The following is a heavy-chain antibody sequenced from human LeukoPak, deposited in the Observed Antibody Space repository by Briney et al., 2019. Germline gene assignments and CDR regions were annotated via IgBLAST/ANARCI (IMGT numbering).Heavy chain of an antibody. D-gene: IGHD2-21*02. CDR3: ARDGADWAVVTAIRDFVLDP. J-gene: IGHJ5*02. CDR2: INNSGST. Sequence: SETLSLTCVVSGGSFSGYYWSWIRQPPGKGLEWIGEINNSGSTNYNPSLKSRVTILVDTSKNQFSLNLNSVTAADTAIYYCARDGADWAVVTAIRDFVLDPWGQGILVTVSS. CDR1: GGSFSGYY. V-gene: IGHV4-34*01.